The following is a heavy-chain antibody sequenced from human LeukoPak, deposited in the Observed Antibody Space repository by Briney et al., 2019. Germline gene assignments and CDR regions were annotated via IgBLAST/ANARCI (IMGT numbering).Heavy chain of an antibody. CDR1: GFSLSTSGVA. CDR2: IYWDDDK. D-gene: IGHD1-26*01. CDR3: ARRFFSGSYWYYFDY. J-gene: IGHJ4*02. V-gene: IGHV2-5*02. Sequence: SGPTLVXPTQTLTLTCTFSGFSLSTSGVAVGWIRQPPGKALEWLALIYWDDDKRYSPSLKTRLTITKDTSKNQVVLIMTNMDPVDTATYYRARRFFSGSYWYYFDYWGQGSLVTVSS.